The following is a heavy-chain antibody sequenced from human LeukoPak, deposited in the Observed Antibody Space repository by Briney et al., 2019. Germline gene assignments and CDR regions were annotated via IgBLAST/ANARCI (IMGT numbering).Heavy chain of an antibody. Sequence: ASVKVSCKASGYTFTSYDINWVRQAPGQGLEWMGRINPNSGGTNYAQKFQGRVTMTRDTSISTAYMELSRLRSDDTAVYYCARELAAAYFDYWGQGTLVTVSS. CDR1: GYTFTSYD. CDR3: ARELAAAYFDY. J-gene: IGHJ4*02. V-gene: IGHV1-2*06. D-gene: IGHD6-13*01. CDR2: INPNSGGT.